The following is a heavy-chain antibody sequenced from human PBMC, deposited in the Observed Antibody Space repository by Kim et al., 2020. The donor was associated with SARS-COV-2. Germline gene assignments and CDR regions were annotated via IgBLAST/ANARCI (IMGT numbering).Heavy chain of an antibody. D-gene: IGHD2-2*01. Sequence: GGSLRLSCAASGFAFSSYAMTWVRQAPGKGLEWVSSIGCDGDTTYYADSVRGRFTISRDNPNNSVYLQMNSLRAEDTAKYYCAKGRSSTSTSCYYYWGPG. CDR1: GFAFSSYA. CDR2: IGCDGDTT. J-gene: IGHJ4*01. CDR3: AKGRSSTSTSCYYY. V-gene: IGHV3-23*01.